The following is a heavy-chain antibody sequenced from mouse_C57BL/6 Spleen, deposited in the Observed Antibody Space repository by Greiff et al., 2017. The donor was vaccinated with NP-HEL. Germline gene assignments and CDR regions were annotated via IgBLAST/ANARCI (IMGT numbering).Heavy chain of an antibody. CDR3: ARGGSYDYGYAMDY. V-gene: IGHV1-64*01. D-gene: IGHD2-4*01. J-gene: IGHJ4*01. CDR2: IHPNSGST. CDR1: GYTFTSYW. Sequence: VQLQQPGAELVKPGASVKLSCKASGYTFTSYWMHWVKQRPGQGLEWIGMIHPNSGSTNYNEKFKSKATLTVDKSSSTAYMQLSSLTSEDSAVYYGARGGSYDYGYAMDYWGQGTSVTVSS.